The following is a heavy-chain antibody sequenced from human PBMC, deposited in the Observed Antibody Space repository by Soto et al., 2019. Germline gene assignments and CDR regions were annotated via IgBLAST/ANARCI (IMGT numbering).Heavy chain of an antibody. CDR3: AKDRAGSSSWSYFDY. V-gene: IGHV3-23*01. J-gene: IGHJ4*02. D-gene: IGHD6-13*01. Sequence: GGSLRLSCAASGFTFSSYAMSWVRQAPGKGLEWVSAISGSGGSTYYADSVKGRFTISRDNSKNTLYLQMNSLRAEDTAVYYCAKDRAGSSSWSYFDYWGQGTLVTASS. CDR1: GFTFSSYA. CDR2: ISGSGGST.